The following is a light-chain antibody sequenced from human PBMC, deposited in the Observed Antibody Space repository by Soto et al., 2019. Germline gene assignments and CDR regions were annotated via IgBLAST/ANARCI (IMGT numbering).Light chain of an antibody. V-gene: IGLV2-11*01. CDR1: SSDVGGYNY. J-gene: IGLJ1*01. CDR2: DVS. CDR3: CSYAGSYV. Sequence: QSALTQPRSVSGSPGQSVTISCTGTSSDVGGYNYVSWYQQHPGKAPKLMIYDVSKRPSGVPDRFSGSKSGNTASLTISGLQAEDDADYYCCSYAGSYVFGTGTKLTVL.